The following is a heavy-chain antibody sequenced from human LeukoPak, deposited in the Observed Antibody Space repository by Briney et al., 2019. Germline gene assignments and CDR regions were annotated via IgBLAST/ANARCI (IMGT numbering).Heavy chain of an antibody. CDR2: IYYSGRT. D-gene: IGHD3-10*01. CDR3: ARHINRGGYSDY. V-gene: IGHV4-39*01. CDR1: GDSISSSSYY. Sequence: SETLSLTCTVSGDSISSSSYYWGWIRQPPGKGLEWIGSIYYSGRTNYNPSLKSRVTISVDTSKNQFSLKLNSVTAADTAVYYCARHINRGGYSDYWGQGTLVTVSS. J-gene: IGHJ4*02.